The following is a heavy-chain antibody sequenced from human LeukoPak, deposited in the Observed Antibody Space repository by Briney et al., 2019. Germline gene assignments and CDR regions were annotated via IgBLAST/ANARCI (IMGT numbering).Heavy chain of an antibody. Sequence: ASVKVSCRASGYSFTGYCMHWVRQAPGQGLEWMGRICPESGGTNYAQKFQGRVTMTTDTTVSTAYMELSGLKSDDTAVYYCASGLNSRSSSCWGQGTRVTVSS. D-gene: IGHD6-13*01. CDR2: ICPESGGT. CDR1: GYSFTGYC. J-gene: IGHJ4*02. V-gene: IGHV1-2*02. CDR3: ASGLNSRSSSC.